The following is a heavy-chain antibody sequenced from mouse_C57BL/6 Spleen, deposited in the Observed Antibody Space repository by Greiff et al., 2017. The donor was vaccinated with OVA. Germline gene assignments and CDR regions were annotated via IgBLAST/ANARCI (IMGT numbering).Heavy chain of an antibody. CDR1: GFTFSSYT. Sequence: EVKLVESGGGLVKPGGSLKLSCAASGFTFSSYTMSWVRQTPEKRLEWVATISGGGGNTYYPDSVKGRFTISRDNAKNTLYLQMSSLRSEDTALYYCARLPYDYDEDYFDYWGQGTTLTVSS. CDR2: ISGGGGNT. J-gene: IGHJ2*01. V-gene: IGHV5-9*01. D-gene: IGHD2-4*01. CDR3: ARLPYDYDEDYFDY.